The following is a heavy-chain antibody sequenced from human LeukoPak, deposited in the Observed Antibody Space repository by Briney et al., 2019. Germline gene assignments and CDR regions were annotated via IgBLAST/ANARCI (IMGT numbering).Heavy chain of an antibody. V-gene: IGHV3-33*01. Sequence: GGSLRLSCAASGFTFSSYGMHWVRLAPGKGLEWVAVIWYDGSNKYYADSVKGRFTISRDNSKNTLYLQMNSLRAEDTAVYYCARDPTPYYYDSSGPDYYFDYWGQGTLVTVSS. CDR1: GFTFSSYG. CDR2: IWYDGSNK. CDR3: ARDPTPYYYDSSGPDYYFDY. D-gene: IGHD3-22*01. J-gene: IGHJ4*02.